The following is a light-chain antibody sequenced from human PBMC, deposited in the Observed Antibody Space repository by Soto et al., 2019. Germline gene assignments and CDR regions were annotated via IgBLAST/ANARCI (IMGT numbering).Light chain of an antibody. V-gene: IGKV1-5*03. CDR3: QQSYSTPRT. Sequence: DIQMTQSPSTLSASVGARVTITCRASQSISSWLAWYQQKPGKAPKLLIYKASTLNSGVPSRFSGSGSGTEVTLTISSLQPEDFATYYCQQSYSTPRTFGQGTKVEIK. CDR2: KAS. CDR1: QSISSW. J-gene: IGKJ1*01.